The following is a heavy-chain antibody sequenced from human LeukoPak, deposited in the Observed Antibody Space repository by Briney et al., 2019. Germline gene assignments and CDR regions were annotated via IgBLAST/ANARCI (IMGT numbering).Heavy chain of an antibody. CDR3: AGYDFWSGYFNY. J-gene: IGHJ4*02. Sequence: SETLSLTCAVSGYSIRSAYYCGWIRQPPGKGLEWIGRIYTSGSTNYNPSLKSRVTISVDTSKNQFSLKLSSVTAADTAVYYCAGYDFWSGYFNYWGQGTLVTVSS. V-gene: IGHV4-38-2*01. CDR1: GYSIRSAYY. CDR2: IYTSGST. D-gene: IGHD3-3*01.